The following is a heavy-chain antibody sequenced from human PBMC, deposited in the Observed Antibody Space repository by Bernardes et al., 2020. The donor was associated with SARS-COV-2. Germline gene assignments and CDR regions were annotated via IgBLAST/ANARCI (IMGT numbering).Heavy chain of an antibody. CDR1: GYTLTELS. J-gene: IGHJ6*02. CDR3: ATAIAAAGTPGNYYYYYGMDV. D-gene: IGHD6-13*01. V-gene: IGHV1-24*01. CDR2: FDPEDGET. Sequence: ASMKVSCKVSGYTLTELSIHWVRQAPGKGLEWMGGFDPEDGETIYAQNFQGRVTMTEDTSTDTAYMELSRLRSEDTAVYYCATAIAAAGTPGNYYYYYGMDVWGQGTTVTVSS.